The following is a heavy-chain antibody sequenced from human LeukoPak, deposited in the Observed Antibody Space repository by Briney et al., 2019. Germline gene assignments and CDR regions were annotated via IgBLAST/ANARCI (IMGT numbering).Heavy chain of an antibody. D-gene: IGHD3-10*01. CDR3: AASPYYGSGSYYEAPFDY. Sequence: SGTLSLTCTVSGGSISSYYWSWIRQPPGKGLEWIGYIYYSGSTNYNPSLKSRVTISVDTSKNQFSLKLSSVTAADTAVYYCAASPYYGSGSYYEAPFDYWGQGTLVTVSS. CDR2: IYYSGST. CDR1: GGSISSYY. V-gene: IGHV4-59*01. J-gene: IGHJ4*02.